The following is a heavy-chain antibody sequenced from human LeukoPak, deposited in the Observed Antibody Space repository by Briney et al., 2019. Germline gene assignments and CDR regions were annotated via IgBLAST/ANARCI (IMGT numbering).Heavy chain of an antibody. CDR2: INAKKGGT. CDR1: RYTLTDYY. D-gene: IGHD1-26*01. V-gene: IGHV1-2*02. CDR3: ARVTSGTYHY. J-gene: IGHJ4*02. Sequence: AAATVSRKPSRYTLTDYYLHWVRQAPRQGREWGGWINAKKGGTEYAQNCQGRVTFTRDTSISTAYMVLPSLRYDDTAVYYCARVTSGTYHYWGQGTLVTISS.